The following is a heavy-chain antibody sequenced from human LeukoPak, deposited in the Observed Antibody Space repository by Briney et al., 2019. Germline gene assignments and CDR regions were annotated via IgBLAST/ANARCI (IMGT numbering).Heavy chain of an antibody. CDR1: GFTFSSYS. CDR2: ISSSSSYI. D-gene: IGHD6-13*01. V-gene: IGHV3-21*01. J-gene: IGHJ3*02. Sequence: GGSLRLSCAASGFTFSSYSMNWVCQAPGKGLEWVSSISSSSSYIYYADSVKGRFTISRDNAKNSLYLQMNSLRAEDTAVYYCARDSSSWGDAFDIWGQGTMVTVSS. CDR3: ARDSSSWGDAFDI.